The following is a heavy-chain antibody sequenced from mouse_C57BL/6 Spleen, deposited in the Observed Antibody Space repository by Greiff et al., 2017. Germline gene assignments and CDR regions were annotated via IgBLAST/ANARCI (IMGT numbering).Heavy chain of an antibody. CDR3: ARQLRLQAMDY. V-gene: IGHV1-69*01. Sequence: QVQLQQPGPELVMPSASVTLSCKASGYTFTSYWMHWVKQRPGQGLEWIGEIDPYDSYTNYNQKFKGRSTLTVDKSSSTAYMQLSSLTSEDSAVYYCARQLRLQAMDYWGQGTSVTVSS. CDR1: GYTFTSYW. D-gene: IGHD3-2*02. J-gene: IGHJ4*01. CDR2: IDPYDSYT.